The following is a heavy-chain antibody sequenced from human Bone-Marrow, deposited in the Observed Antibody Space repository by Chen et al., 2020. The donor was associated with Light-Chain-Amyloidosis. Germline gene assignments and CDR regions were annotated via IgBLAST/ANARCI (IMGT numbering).Heavy chain of an antibody. V-gene: IGHV5-51*01. CDR3: ARRRDGYNFDY. D-gene: IGHD5-12*01. J-gene: IGHJ4*02. Sequence: EVQLEQSGPEVKKHGESLKISCKGHGYTFPNYWIGWVRQMPGKGLEWMGVIYPDDSDARYSPSFEGQVTISADKSITTAYLQWRSLKASDTAMYYCARRRDGYNFDYWGQGTLVTVSS. CDR1: GYTFPNYW. CDR2: IYPDDSDA.